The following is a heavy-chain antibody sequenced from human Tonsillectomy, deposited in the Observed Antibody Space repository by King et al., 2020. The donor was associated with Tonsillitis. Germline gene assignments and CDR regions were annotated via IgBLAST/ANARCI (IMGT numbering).Heavy chain of an antibody. CDR3: AAGHYVWGNYTDY. CDR1: KFTVSTNY. D-gene: IGHD3-16*01. J-gene: IGHJ4*02. CDR2: ITGADNT. Sequence: VQLVESGGGLVQPGGSLRLSCAASKFTVSTNYMSWVRQAPDKGLEWVAIITGADNTHYTDSVKGRFTISRDNSKNTLYLQMNGLRAEDTAVYYCAAGHYVWGNYTDYWGQGTHVTVSS. V-gene: IGHV3-53*01.